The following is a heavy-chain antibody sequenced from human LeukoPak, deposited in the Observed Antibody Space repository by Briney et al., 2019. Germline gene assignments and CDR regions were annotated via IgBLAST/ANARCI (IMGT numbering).Heavy chain of an antibody. CDR2: IIPIFGTA. CDR1: GGTFSSYA. CDR3: ARDPIAVADKWLSVNPNKGNWFDP. Sequence: SVKVSCKASGGTFSSYAISWVRQAPGQGLEWMGGIIPIFGTANYAQKFQGRVTITADKSTSTAYMELSSLRSDDTAVYYCARDPIAVADKWLSVNPNKGNWFDPWGQGTLVTVSS. V-gene: IGHV1-69*06. D-gene: IGHD6-19*01. J-gene: IGHJ5*02.